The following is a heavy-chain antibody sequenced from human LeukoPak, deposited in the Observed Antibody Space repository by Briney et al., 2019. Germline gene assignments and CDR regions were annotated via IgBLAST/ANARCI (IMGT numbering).Heavy chain of an antibody. CDR1: GFNFSNYA. Sequence: GGSLRLSCAASGFNFSNYAMTWVRQAPGKGLEWVSGVTGSSSNTYYADSVKGRFTISRDNSKNMLYLEMNSLRVEDMAIYYCAKDRSSSTSCSNYWGRGTLVTVSS. V-gene: IGHV3-23*01. CDR3: AKDRSSSTSCSNY. J-gene: IGHJ4*02. CDR2: VTGSSSNT. D-gene: IGHD2-2*01.